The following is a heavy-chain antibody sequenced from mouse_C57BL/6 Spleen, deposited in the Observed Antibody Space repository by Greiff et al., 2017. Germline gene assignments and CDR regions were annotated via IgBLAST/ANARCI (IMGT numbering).Heavy chain of an antibody. CDR2: IDPEDGET. Sequence: EVKLVESGAELVKPGASVKLSCTASGFNIKDYYMHWVKQRTEQGLEWIGRIDPEDGETKYAPKFQGKATITADTSSNTAYLQLSSLTSEDTAVYYCARSEYYGSSLYAMDYWGQGTSVTVSS. V-gene: IGHV14-2*01. D-gene: IGHD1-1*01. J-gene: IGHJ4*01. CDR1: GFNIKDYY. CDR3: ARSEYYGSSLYAMDY.